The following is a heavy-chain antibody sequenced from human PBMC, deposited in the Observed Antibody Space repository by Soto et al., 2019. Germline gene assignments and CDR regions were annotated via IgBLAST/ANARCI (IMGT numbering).Heavy chain of an antibody. D-gene: IGHD6-25*01. V-gene: IGHV4-34*01. CDR2: VKDGGHA. CDR3: ARGQEGVAATH. J-gene: IGHJ4*02. Sequence: QVQLQQWGAGLLKPSETLSLNCAVTGGSLSGYYWSWIRQPPGKGLEWIGEVKDGGHANYSPSLRGRVTIPSGTCNHQCLPRLHSVTAADTGVYYCARGQEGVAATHWDQGGLVTVSS. CDR1: GGSLSGYY.